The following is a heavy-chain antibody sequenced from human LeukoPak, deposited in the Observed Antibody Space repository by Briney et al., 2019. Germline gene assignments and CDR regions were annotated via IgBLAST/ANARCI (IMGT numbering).Heavy chain of an antibody. Sequence: ASVKVSCKASGYTFTGYYMHWVRQAPGQGLEWMGWISAYNGNTNYAQKLQGRVTMTTDTSTSTAYMELRSLSSDDTAVYYCARIYSGSYSWFDPWGQGTLVTVSS. CDR1: GYTFTGYY. V-gene: IGHV1-18*04. CDR2: ISAYNGNT. D-gene: IGHD1-26*01. CDR3: ARIYSGSYSWFDP. J-gene: IGHJ5*02.